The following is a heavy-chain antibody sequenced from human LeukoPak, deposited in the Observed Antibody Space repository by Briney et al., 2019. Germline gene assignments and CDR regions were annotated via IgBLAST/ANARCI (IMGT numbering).Heavy chain of an antibody. CDR2: ISSSGSTI. J-gene: IGHJ4*02. CDR1: GFTFSSYE. D-gene: IGHD1-26*01. Sequence: PGGSLRLSCAASGFTFSSYEMNWVRQAPGKGLEWVSYISSSGSTIYYADSVKGRFTISRDNAKNSLYLQMNSPRAEDTAVYYCASVGATTWDYWGQGTLVTVSS. CDR3: ASVGATTWDY. V-gene: IGHV3-48*03.